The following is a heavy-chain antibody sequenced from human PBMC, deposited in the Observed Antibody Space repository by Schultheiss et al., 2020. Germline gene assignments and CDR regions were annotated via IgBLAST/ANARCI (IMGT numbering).Heavy chain of an antibody. J-gene: IGHJ5*02. CDR3: TRDYGRFLEWLSWFDP. CDR2: IRSKAYGGTT. Sequence: GALRLSCTASGFTFGDYAMSWFRQAPGKGLEWVGFIRSKAYGGTTEYAASVKGRFTISRDDSKSIAYLQMNSLKTEDTAVYYCTRDYGRFLEWLSWFDPWGQGTLVTVSS. D-gene: IGHD3-3*01. CDR1: GFTFGDYA. V-gene: IGHV3-49*03.